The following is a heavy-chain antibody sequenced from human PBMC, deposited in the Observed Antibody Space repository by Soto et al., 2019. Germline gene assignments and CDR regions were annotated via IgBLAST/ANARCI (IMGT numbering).Heavy chain of an antibody. V-gene: IGHV3-73*01. CDR3: VRHVGETYFDY. J-gene: IGHJ4*02. D-gene: IGHD2-21*01. CDR2: IRSKANDYAT. CDR1: GFTFSDPA. Sequence: EVQLVESGGALVQPGGSLKLSCAASGFTFSDPAIQWVRQASGKGLEWVGRIRSKANDYATAYAASVKGRFTISRDDSKNTAYLQMNSLKTEDTAVYYCVRHVGETYFDYWGQGTLVTVSS.